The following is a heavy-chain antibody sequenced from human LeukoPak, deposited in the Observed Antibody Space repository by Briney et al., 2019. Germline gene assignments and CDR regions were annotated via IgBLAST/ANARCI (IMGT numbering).Heavy chain of an antibody. J-gene: IGHJ6*02. D-gene: IGHD3-3*01. Sequence: ASVKVSCKASGGTFSSYTISWVRQAPGQGLEWMGRIISILGIANYAQKFQGRVTITADKSTSTAYMELSSLRSEDTAVYYCASGRVVILRAYYYYGMDVWGQGTTVTVSS. CDR2: IISILGIA. CDR1: GGTFSSYT. V-gene: IGHV1-69*02. CDR3: ASGRVVILRAYYYYGMDV.